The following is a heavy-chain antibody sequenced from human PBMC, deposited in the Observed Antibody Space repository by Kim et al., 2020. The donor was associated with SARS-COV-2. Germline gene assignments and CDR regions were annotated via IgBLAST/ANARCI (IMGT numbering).Heavy chain of an antibody. CDR3: ARRQAGWIAVAGRSLYDY. D-gene: IGHD6-19*01. V-gene: IGHV4-61*02. CDR1: GGSISSGSYY. J-gene: IGHJ4*02. CDR2: IYTSGST. Sequence: SETLSLTCTVSGGSISSGSYYWSWIRQPAGKGLEWIGRIYTSGSTNYNPSLKSRVTIAVDTSKNQFSLKLSSVTAADTAVYYCARRQAGWIAVAGRSLYDYWGQGTLVTVSS.